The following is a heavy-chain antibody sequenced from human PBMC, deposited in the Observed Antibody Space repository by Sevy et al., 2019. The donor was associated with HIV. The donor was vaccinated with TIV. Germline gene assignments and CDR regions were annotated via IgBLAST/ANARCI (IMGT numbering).Heavy chain of an antibody. CDR2: IYHNGST. Sequence: ETLSLTCTVSGDSFSNYYWSWIRQSPGKGLEWIGYIYHNGSTNFNRSLKRRVTISVYTSKNQFSLKLNSVTAADTAVYYCARGKVLFDYWGQGTLVTVSS. J-gene: IGHJ4*02. V-gene: IGHV4-59*01. CDR3: ARGKVLFDY. D-gene: IGHD3-10*01. CDR1: GDSFSNYY.